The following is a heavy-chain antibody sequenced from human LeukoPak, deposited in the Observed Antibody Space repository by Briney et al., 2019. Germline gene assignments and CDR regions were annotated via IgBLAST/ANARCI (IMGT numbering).Heavy chain of an antibody. J-gene: IGHJ5*02. CDR1: GGSISGYY. CDR2: IYYTGIT. CDR3: ARLHSSRAEEFDP. V-gene: IGHV4-59*01. Sequence: PSETLSLTCTVSGGSISGYYWSWIRQSPGEGLEWIGYIYYTGITAYNPSLGSRVTISVDRSNNQFSLRLTSVTAADTAVYYCARLHSSRAEEFDPWGQGTLVTVSS.